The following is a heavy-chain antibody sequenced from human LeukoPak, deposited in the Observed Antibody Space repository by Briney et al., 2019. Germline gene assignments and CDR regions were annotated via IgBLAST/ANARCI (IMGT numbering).Heavy chain of an antibody. CDR2: IYYSGST. CDR3: ARVGGEIPTAYDFWSGYKCYYYYYMDV. D-gene: IGHD3-3*01. V-gene: IGHV4-59*11. CDR1: GGSISSHY. Sequence: SETLSLTCTVSGGSISSHYWSWIRQPPGKGLEWIGYIYYSGSTNYNPSLKSRVTISVDTSKNQFSLKLSSVTAADTAVYYCARVGGEIPTAYDFWSGYKCYYYYYMDVWGKGTTVTVSS. J-gene: IGHJ6*03.